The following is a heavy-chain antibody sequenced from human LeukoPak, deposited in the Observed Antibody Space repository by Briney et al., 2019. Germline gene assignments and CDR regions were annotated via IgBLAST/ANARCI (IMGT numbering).Heavy chain of an antibody. D-gene: IGHD1-26*01. Sequence: SETLSLTCTVSGGSISSSSFYWGWVRQPPGKGLEWIGSIYFSGNTYYNPSLKSRLTISVDTSKNQFSLDLSSVTAADTAVYYCARDYLGAGTVGATSGYWGQGTLVTVSS. CDR1: GGSISSSSFY. CDR3: ARDYLGAGTVGATSGY. CDR2: IYFSGNT. J-gene: IGHJ4*02. V-gene: IGHV4-39*02.